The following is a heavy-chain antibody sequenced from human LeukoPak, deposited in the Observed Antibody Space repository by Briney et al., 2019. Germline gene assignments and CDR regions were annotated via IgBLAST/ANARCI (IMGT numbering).Heavy chain of an antibody. CDR3: ARSSSSWLPG. D-gene: IGHD6-13*01. Sequence: SETLSLTCTVSGGSISSGSYYWSWIRQPAGKGLEWIGRIYTSGSTNYNPSLKSRVTISVDTSKNQFSLKLSSVTAADTAVYYCARSSSSWLPGWGQGTLVTVSS. CDR1: GGSISSGSYY. J-gene: IGHJ4*02. CDR2: IYTSGST. V-gene: IGHV4-61*02.